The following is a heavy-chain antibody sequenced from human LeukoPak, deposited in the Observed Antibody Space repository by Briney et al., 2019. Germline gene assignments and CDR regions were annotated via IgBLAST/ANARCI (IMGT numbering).Heavy chain of an antibody. J-gene: IGHJ4*02. Sequence: PGRSLRLSCAASGFTFSSYGMYWVRQAPGKGLEWVAVISDDGSNKYYADSVKGRFTISRDNSKNTLHLQMNSLRAEDTAVYYCARDQYSYAHAAHWGQGTLVTVSS. D-gene: IGHD5-18*01. CDR2: ISDDGSNK. CDR1: GFTFSSYG. V-gene: IGHV3-30*03. CDR3: ARDQYSYAHAAH.